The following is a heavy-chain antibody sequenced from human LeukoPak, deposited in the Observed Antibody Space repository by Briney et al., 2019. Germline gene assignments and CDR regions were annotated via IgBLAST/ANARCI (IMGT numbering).Heavy chain of an antibody. Sequence: ASVKVSCKASGYTFTSYYMHWVRQAPGQGLEWIGIINPSGGSTSYAQKFQGRVTMTRDTSTSTVYLELSSLRSEDTAVYYCALIAVAGNLDYWGQGTLVTVSS. D-gene: IGHD6-19*01. CDR3: ALIAVAGNLDY. V-gene: IGHV1-46*01. CDR2: INPSGGST. J-gene: IGHJ4*02. CDR1: GYTFTSYY.